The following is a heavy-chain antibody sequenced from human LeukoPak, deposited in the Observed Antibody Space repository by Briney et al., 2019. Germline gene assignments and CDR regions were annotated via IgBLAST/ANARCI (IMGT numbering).Heavy chain of an antibody. V-gene: IGHV4-61*03. CDR2: IHYSGST. CDR3: ARDRDYGDSGRAFDV. D-gene: IGHD4-17*01. CDR1: GGSVSSYTYY. Sequence: SETLSLTCTVSGGSVSSYTYYWSWIRQPPGKGLEWIGYIHYSGSTNYNPSLKSRATISVDTSKNHFYLRLSSVTAADTAVYYCARDRDYGDSGRAFDVWGQGTMVTVSS. J-gene: IGHJ3*01.